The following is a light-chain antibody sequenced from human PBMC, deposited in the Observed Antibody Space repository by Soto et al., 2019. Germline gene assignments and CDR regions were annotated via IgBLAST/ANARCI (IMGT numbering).Light chain of an antibody. CDR2: AAS. J-gene: IGKJ4*01. Sequence: DIQMTQSPSSLSASVGGRVTITCRASQSISSHLNWYQQKPGKAPKLLIFAASSLQSGVPSTFSGSGSGTDFTFTISSLQPQDIATYYCQQYDNPALFAGGTKVDIK. CDR3: QQYDNPAL. V-gene: IGKV1-33*01. CDR1: QSISSH.